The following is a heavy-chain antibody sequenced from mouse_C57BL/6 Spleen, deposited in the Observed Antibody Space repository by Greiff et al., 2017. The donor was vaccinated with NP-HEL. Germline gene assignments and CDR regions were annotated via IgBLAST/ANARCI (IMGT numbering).Heavy chain of an antibody. CDR1: GFSLTSYG. V-gene: IGHV2-6*01. CDR2: IWGVGST. CDR3: ATSYYSNYGWFAY. J-gene: IGHJ3*01. D-gene: IGHD2-5*01. Sequence: VMLVESGPGLVAPSQSLSITCTVSGFSLTSYGVDWVRQSPGKGLEWLGVIWGVGSTNYNSALKSRLSISKDNSKSQVFLKMNSLHTDDTAMYYCATSYYSNYGWFAYWGQGTLVTVSA.